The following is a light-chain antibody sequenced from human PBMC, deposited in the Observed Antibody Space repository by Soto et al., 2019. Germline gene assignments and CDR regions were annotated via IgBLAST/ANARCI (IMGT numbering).Light chain of an antibody. CDR2: DAS. CDR3: QQYNSYST. CDR1: QSISSW. J-gene: IGKJ1*01. V-gene: IGKV1-5*01. Sequence: DIQMTHSPSTLSASVGDRVTITCRAIQSISSWLAWYQQKPWKAPKLLIYDASSLQSGVPSRFSGSGSGTEFTLTISSLQPDDFATYYCQQYNSYSTFGQGTKVEIK.